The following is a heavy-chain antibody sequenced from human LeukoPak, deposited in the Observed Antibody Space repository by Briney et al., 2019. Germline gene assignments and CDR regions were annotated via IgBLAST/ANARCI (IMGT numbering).Heavy chain of an antibody. CDR3: ARARRWNAAVEGWWFDP. V-gene: IGHV4-59*01. J-gene: IGHJ5*01. CDR2: VYYSGST. Sequence: SETLSLTCTVSGGSITSYYWSWIRQPPGRGLEWIGYVYYSGSTNYNPSLKSRVTISVDTSKNQFSLKLSSVTAADTAVYYCARARRWNAAVEGWWFDPWGQGTLVTVSS. D-gene: IGHD1-1*01. CDR1: GGSITSYY.